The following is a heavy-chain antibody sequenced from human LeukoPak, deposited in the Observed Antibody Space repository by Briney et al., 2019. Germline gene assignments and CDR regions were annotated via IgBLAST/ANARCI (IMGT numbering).Heavy chain of an antibody. D-gene: IGHD2-21*02. Sequence: PGGSLRLSCAASGFTFSTYSMNWVRQAPGKGLEWVSSISSSNSYIYYADSVKGRFTISRDNAKNSLYLQMNSLRAEDTAVYYCARACGDDCYLIDYWGQGTLVTVSS. V-gene: IGHV3-21*01. CDR2: ISSSNSYI. CDR3: ARACGDDCYLIDY. J-gene: IGHJ4*02. CDR1: GFTFSTYS.